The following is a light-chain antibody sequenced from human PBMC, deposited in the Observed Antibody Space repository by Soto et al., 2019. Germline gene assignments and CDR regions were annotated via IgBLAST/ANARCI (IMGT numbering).Light chain of an antibody. J-gene: IGKJ1*01. CDR3: QQCNSYPS. V-gene: IGKV3-15*01. CDR2: GAS. Sequence: EVVMTQSPATLSVSPGERATLSCRASQTVGSKLAWYQQKPGQAPRLLIYGASTRATGIPARFSGSGSGTEFTLTISSLQSEDFAVYYCQQCNSYPSFGQGTKVDIK. CDR1: QTVGSK.